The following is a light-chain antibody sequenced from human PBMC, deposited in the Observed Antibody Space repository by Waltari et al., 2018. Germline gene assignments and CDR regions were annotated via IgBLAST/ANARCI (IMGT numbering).Light chain of an antibody. CDR3: CSYAGSYTFV. J-gene: IGLJ7*01. CDR2: DVV. CDR1: SSACGNYNF. Sequence: QSALTQPRSVSGSPGQSVTISCSRTSSACGNYNFFAWYQQHPGNAPKLLIYDVVKRPSGVPDRFSGSKSGNTASLTISGLQTEDEADYYCCSYAGSYTFVFGGGTQLTVL. V-gene: IGLV2-11*01.